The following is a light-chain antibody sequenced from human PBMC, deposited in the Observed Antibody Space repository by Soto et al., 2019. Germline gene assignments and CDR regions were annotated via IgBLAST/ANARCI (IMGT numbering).Light chain of an antibody. CDR3: ETWDTSLSAVV. CDR1: SSNIGNNY. V-gene: IGLV1-51*01. J-gene: IGLJ3*02. Sequence: QSVLTQPPSVSAAPGQKVTISCSGSSSNIGNNYISWYQQFPGTAPKLLIYDNNKRPSGIPDRFSGSKSGTSATLGITGLQTGDEADYYCETWDTSLSAVVFGGGTKVTVL. CDR2: DNN.